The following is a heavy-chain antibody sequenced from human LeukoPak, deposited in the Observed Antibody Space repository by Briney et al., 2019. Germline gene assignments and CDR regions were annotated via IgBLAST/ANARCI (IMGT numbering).Heavy chain of an antibody. D-gene: IGHD7-27*01. J-gene: IGHJ6*02. CDR1: GLTSSSYW. CDR3: ARDGDESTYYYYYGMDV. CDR2: INSDGRST. Sequence: GGSLRLACAASGLTSSSYWTHWVRQAPGKGLVWVSRINSDGRSTSYADSVKGRFTTSRDNAKNTLYLQMNSLRAEDTAVYYCARDGDESTYYYYYGMDVWGQGTTVTVS. V-gene: IGHV3-74*01.